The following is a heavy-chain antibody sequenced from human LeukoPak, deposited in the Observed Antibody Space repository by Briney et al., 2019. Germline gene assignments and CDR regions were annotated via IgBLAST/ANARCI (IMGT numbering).Heavy chain of an antibody. Sequence: GGSLRLSCAASGFTFSSYGMHWVRQAPGKGLEWVAVISYDGSNKYYADSVKGRFTISRDNSKNTLYLQMNSLRAEDTAVYYCARGSLYVWGSYRRTAIDYWGQGTLVTVSS. D-gene: IGHD3-16*02. CDR2: ISYDGSNK. CDR1: GFTFSSYG. CDR3: ARGSLYVWGSYRRTAIDY. J-gene: IGHJ4*02. V-gene: IGHV3-30*03.